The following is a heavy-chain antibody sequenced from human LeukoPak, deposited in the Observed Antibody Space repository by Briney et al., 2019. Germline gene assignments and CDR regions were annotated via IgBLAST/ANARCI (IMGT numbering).Heavy chain of an antibody. J-gene: IGHJ5*02. Sequence: SETLSLTCTVSGGSISSSSYYWGWIRQPPGKGLEWIGSIYYSGSTYYNPSLKSRVTISVDTSKNQFSLKLSSVTAADTAVYYCARAVVVDLIDPWGQGTLVTVSS. CDR1: GGSISSSSYY. D-gene: IGHD2-15*01. CDR3: ARAVVVDLIDP. CDR2: IYYSGST. V-gene: IGHV4-39*07.